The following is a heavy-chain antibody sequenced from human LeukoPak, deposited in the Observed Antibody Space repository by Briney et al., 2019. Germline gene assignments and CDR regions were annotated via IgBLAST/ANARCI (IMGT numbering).Heavy chain of an antibody. V-gene: IGHV3-7*05. J-gene: IGHJ4*02. CDR2: IKEDGSQK. D-gene: IGHD5-18*01. CDR1: GFTFSTSW. CDR3: ARDRGYSSFEY. Sequence: PGGSLRLSCAASGFTFSTSWMDWVRQAPGQGLEWVAKIKEDGSQKYYVDSVKGRFTISKDNAKNSLYLQMNSLRPEDTAVYYCARDRGYSSFEYWGQGTLVTVPS.